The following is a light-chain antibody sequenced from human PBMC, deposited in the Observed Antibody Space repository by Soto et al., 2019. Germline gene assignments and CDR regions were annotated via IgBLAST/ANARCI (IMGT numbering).Light chain of an antibody. CDR3: AAWDDILNGYV. CDR1: SSDVGGYNF. J-gene: IGLJ1*01. V-gene: IGLV2-8*01. CDR2: EVT. Sequence: QSALTQPPSASGSPGQSVIISCTGTSSDVGGYNFVSWFQQHPGKAPKLMIYEVTKRPSGVPDRFSGSKSGNTASLTVSGLQAEDEADYYCAAWDDILNGYVFGGGTKVTVL.